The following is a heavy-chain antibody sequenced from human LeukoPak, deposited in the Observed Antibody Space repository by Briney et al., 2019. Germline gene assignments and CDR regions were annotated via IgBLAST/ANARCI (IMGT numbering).Heavy chain of an antibody. D-gene: IGHD3-10*01. V-gene: IGHV4-39*07. J-gene: IGHJ4*02. CDR2: IYYSGST. CDR1: GGSISNTSYY. Sequence: SETLSLTCTVSGGSISNTSYYWGWIRQSPGKGLEWFGSIYYSGSTYYNPSLKSRVTISVDTSKNQFSLKLSSVTAADTAVYYCARGLRRFDYWGQGTLVTVSS. CDR3: ARGLRRFDY.